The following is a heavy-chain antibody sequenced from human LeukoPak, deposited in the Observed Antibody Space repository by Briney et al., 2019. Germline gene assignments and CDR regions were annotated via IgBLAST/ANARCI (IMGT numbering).Heavy chain of an antibody. CDR1: GGSISGYS. Sequence: SETLSLTCDVSGGSISGYSWSWIRQPPGKGLEWIGFISNSGSTNYNPSLKSRVTMSVDMSKNRFFLNLSSVTAADTALYYCARGGYSYDYLGQGTLVTVSS. V-gene: IGHV4-59*01. CDR2: ISNSGST. D-gene: IGHD5-18*01. CDR3: ARGGYSYDY. J-gene: IGHJ4*02.